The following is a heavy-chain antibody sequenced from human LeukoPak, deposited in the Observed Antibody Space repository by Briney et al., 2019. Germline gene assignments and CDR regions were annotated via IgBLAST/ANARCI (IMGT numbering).Heavy chain of an antibody. CDR3: ARDVSSLFCSSTSCPNWFDP. CDR2: IFYSGST. CDR1: GGSISSYY. D-gene: IGHD2-2*01. V-gene: IGHV4-59*01. Sequence: PSETLSLTCTVSGGSISSYYWSWIRQPPGKGLEWIGYIFYSGSTNYNPSLKSRLTISVDTSKNQFSLKLSSVTAADTAVYYCARDVSSLFCSSTSCPNWFDPWGQGTLVTVSS. J-gene: IGHJ5*02.